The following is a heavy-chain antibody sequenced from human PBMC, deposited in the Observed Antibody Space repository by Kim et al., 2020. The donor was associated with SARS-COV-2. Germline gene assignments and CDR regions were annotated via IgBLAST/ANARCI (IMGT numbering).Heavy chain of an antibody. CDR1: GGSFSGYY. CDR3: ARGRGRTYYYDSSGYPGGNWFDP. CDR2: INHSGST. D-gene: IGHD3-22*01. Sequence: SETLSLTCAVYGGSFSGYYWSWIRQPPGKGLEWIGEINHSGSTNYNPSLKSRVTISVDTSKNQFSLKLSSVTAADTAVYYCARGRGRTYYYDSSGYPGGNWFDPWGQGTLVTVSS. V-gene: IGHV4-34*01. J-gene: IGHJ5*02.